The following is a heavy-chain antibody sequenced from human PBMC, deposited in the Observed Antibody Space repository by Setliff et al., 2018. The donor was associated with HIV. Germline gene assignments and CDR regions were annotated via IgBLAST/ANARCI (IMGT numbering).Heavy chain of an antibody. CDR2: INVGNGNT. V-gene: IGHV1-18*01. Sequence: SVKVSCKASGYTSLNYGISWVRQTPGRGLEWMAWINVGNGNTKTARKFQGRVALTTDTSTSTAHMELRNLRSDDTAVYYCARDSGMAVVGTWRRLDPWGQGTLVTVSS. CDR3: ARDSGMAVVGTWRRLDP. CDR1: GYTSLNYG. D-gene: IGHD6-19*01. J-gene: IGHJ5*02.